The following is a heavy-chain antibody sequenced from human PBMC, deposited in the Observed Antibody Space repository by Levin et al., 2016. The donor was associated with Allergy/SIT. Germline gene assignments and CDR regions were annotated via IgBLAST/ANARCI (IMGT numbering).Heavy chain of an antibody. CDR3: ARGRRSGNSFAIDS. CDR2: IIP. V-gene: IGHV1-69*13. J-gene: IGHJ4*01. CDR1: GGTLSKYA. D-gene: IGHD5-18*01. Sequence: SVKVSCKTSGGTLSKYAISWVRQAPGQGLEWMGDIIPNQAQKFQGRVTTTADEFTNTAYMELSSLRYEDTAVYYCARGRRSGNSFAIDSWGQGTLVTVSS.